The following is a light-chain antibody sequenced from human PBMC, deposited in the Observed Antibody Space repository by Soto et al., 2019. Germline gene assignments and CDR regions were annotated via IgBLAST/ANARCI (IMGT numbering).Light chain of an antibody. CDR1: QSVSSNY. J-gene: IGKJ1*01. V-gene: IGKV3-20*01. CDR2: GAS. CDR3: QQYGSSRT. Sequence: EIVLTQSPGTLSLSPGERATLSCRASQSVSSNYLAWYQQKPGQAPRLLIYGASSRATGIPDRFSGSGSGTDFTLTISRLEPEDFAVYWCQQYGSSRTFGRGTKVEIK.